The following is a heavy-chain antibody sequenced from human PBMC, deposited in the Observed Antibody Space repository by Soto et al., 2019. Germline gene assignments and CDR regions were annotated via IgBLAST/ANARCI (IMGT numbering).Heavy chain of an antibody. D-gene: IGHD1-26*01. CDR1: GFDISTYG. J-gene: IGHJ4*02. V-gene: IGHV3-33*01. CDR3: ARAVSSATYYDCIGY. Sequence: GGSLRLSCEASGFDISTYGLHLVRQAPGKGLEWLAFIWYDGSNQHYAASVKGRFTISRDNSRNTLYLQMNNLRADDTAVYFCARAVSSATYYDCIGYWGRGTLVTVSS. CDR2: IWYDGSNQ.